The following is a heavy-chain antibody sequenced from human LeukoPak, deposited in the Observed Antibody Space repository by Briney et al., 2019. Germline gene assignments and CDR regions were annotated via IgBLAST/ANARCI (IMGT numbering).Heavy chain of an antibody. J-gene: IGHJ4*02. D-gene: IGHD1-26*01. V-gene: IGHV3-7*01. Sequence: PGGSLRLSCAASGFTFAGYYISWVRQAPGKGLEWVANIKQDASEEYYVDSVKGRFTISRDNAKNSLYLQMNSLRAEDTAVYYCVRDRGRASVDYWGQGTLVTVSS. CDR3: VRDRGRASVDY. CDR2: IKQDASEE. CDR1: GFTFAGYY.